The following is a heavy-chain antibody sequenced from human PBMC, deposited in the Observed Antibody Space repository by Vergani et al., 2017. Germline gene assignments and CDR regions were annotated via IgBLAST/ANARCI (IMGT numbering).Heavy chain of an antibody. J-gene: IGHJ6*04. CDR3: ARVSCSGGSCSPEYYYYYYGMAV. CDR1: GFTFSSYA. CDR2: ISGSGGST. V-gene: IGHV3-23*01. D-gene: IGHD2-15*01. Sequence: EVQLLESGGGLVQPGGSLRLSCAASGFTFSSYAMSWVRQAPGKGLEWVSAISGSGGSTYYADSVKGRFTISRDNSKNTLYLQMNSLRAEDTAVYYCARVSCSGGSCSPEYYYYYYGMAVWSEGTTVTVSS.